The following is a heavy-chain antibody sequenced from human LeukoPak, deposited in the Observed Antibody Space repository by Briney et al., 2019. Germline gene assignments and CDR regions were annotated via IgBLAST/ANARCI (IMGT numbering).Heavy chain of an antibody. CDR1: GGSISSSSYY. V-gene: IGHV4-39*07. J-gene: IGHJ4*02. CDR3: ARDRGSSGWYGDFDY. CDR2: IYYSGST. Sequence: SETLSLTCTVSGGSISSSSYYWGWIRQPPGKGLEWIGSIYYSGSTNYNPSLKSRVTISVDKSKNQFSLKLSSVTAADTAVYYCARDRGSSGWYGDFDYWGQGTLVTVSS. D-gene: IGHD6-19*01.